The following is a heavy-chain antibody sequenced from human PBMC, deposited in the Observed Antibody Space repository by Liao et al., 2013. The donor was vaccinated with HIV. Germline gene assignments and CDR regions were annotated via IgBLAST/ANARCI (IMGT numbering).Heavy chain of an antibody. J-gene: IGHJ5*02. CDR3: ARAAYRGNSGFDP. CDR1: GGSMRTNY. CDR2: FYHSGST. Sequence: QVQLQESGPGLVKPSETLSLTCTVSGGSMRTNYWSWIRQPPGKGLEWIGYFYHSGSTNYNPSLKSRVAISIDTSKTQFSLKLSSVTPADTAVYYCARAAYRGNSGFDPWGQGTLVTVSS. V-gene: IGHV4-59*01. D-gene: IGHD1-26*01.